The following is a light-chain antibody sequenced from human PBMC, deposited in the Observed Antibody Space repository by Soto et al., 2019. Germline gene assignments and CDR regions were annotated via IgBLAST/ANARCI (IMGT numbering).Light chain of an antibody. Sequence: EIVMTQSPATLSVSPGERATLSCKASQSVSSNLAWYQQKPGQAPRLLIYGASTRAIGIPARFSGSRSGTEFTLTISSLQSEDFEDYYCQHYDNSPRTFGQGTKVEIK. CDR1: QSVSSN. CDR2: GAS. V-gene: IGKV3-15*01. J-gene: IGKJ1*01. CDR3: QHYDNSPRT.